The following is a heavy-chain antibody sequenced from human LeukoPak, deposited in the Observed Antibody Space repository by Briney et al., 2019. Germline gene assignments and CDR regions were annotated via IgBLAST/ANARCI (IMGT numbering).Heavy chain of an antibody. CDR3: ARGGLWFGELYWFDP. Sequence: SETLSLTCTVSGGSISNYYWSWIRQPPGKGLEWIAYIYYSGSTKYSPSLKSRVTISVDTSKNQFSLKLSSVTAADTAVYYCARGGLWFGELYWFDPWGQGTLVTVSS. V-gene: IGHV4-59*01. CDR2: IYYSGST. J-gene: IGHJ5*02. D-gene: IGHD3-10*01. CDR1: GGSISNYY.